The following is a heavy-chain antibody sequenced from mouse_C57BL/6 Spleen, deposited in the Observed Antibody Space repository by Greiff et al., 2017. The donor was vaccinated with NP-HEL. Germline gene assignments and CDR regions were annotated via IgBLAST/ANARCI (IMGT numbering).Heavy chain of an antibody. CDR3: ARRYSNYLYYFDY. CDR1: GYTFTSYW. D-gene: IGHD2-5*01. CDR2: IDPSDSYT. V-gene: IGHV1-59*01. J-gene: IGHJ2*01. Sequence: QVQLQQPGAELVRPGTSVKLSCKASGYTFTSYWMHWVKQRPGQGLEWIGVIDPSDSYTNYNQKFKGKATLTVDTSSSTAYMQRSSLTSEDSAVYDCARRYSNYLYYFDYWGQGTTLTVSS.